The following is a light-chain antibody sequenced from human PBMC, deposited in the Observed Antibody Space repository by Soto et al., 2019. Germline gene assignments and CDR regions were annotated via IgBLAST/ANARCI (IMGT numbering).Light chain of an antibody. CDR3: QVWHSSSDHFV. V-gene: IGLV3-21*02. J-gene: IGLJ1*01. Sequence: SYELTQPPSVSVAPGRTARITCGENNIGGKSVHWYQQKPGQAPVLVVHDDSDRPSGIPERFSGSNSGNTATLTISRVEAGDEADYYCQVWHSSSDHFVFGTGTKLTVL. CDR2: DDS. CDR1: NIGGKS.